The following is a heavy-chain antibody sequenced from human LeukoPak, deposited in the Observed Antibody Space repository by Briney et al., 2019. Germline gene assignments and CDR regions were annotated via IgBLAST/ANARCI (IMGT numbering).Heavy chain of an antibody. CDR3: ARDSVYYYGSGSLGY. J-gene: IGHJ4*02. D-gene: IGHD3-10*01. Sequence: ASVKVSCKASGYTFAGYYIHWVRQAPGQGLEWMGWINPNSGGTNYAQKFQGRVTMTRDTSISTAYMELSRLRSDDTAVYYCARDSVYYYGSGSLGYWGQGTLVTVSS. V-gene: IGHV1-2*02. CDR2: INPNSGGT. CDR1: GYTFAGYY.